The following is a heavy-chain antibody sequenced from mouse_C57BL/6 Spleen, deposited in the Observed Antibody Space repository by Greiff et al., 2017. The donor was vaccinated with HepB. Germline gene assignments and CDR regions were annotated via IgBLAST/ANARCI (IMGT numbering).Heavy chain of an antibody. D-gene: IGHD4-1*01. J-gene: IGHJ3*01. CDR2: ISYSGST. V-gene: IGHV3-1*01. CDR1: GYSITSGYD. CDR3: AREDWDVGFAY. Sequence: EVQLQESGPGMVKPSQSLSLTCTVTGYSITSGYDWHWIRHFPGNKLEWMGYISYSGSTNYNPSLKSRISITHDTSKNHFFLKLNSVTTEDTATYYCAREDWDVGFAYWGQGTLVTVSA.